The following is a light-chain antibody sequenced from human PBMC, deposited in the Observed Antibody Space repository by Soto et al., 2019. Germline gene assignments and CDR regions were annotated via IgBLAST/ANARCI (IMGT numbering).Light chain of an antibody. V-gene: IGLV2-14*01. CDR3: SSYTSSNKGV. Sequence: QSVLTQPASVSGSPGQSTTISCTGTSSDVGGYNYVSWYQQHPGKAPKLMIYDVSNRPSGVSNRFSGSKSGNTASLTISGLQAEDEADYYCSSYTSSNKGVFGTGTRSPS. CDR2: DVS. J-gene: IGLJ1*01. CDR1: SSDVGGYNY.